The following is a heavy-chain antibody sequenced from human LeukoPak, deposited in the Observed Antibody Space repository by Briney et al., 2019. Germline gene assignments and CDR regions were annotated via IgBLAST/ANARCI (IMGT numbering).Heavy chain of an antibody. J-gene: IGHJ4*02. Sequence: SVKVSCKASGYTFTGYYMHWVRQAPGQGLEWMGWINPNSGGTNYAQKFQGRVTMTRDTSISTAYMELSRLRSDDTAVYYCARGPAIAVAGTTYFDYWGQGTLVTVSS. CDR1: GYTFTGYY. V-gene: IGHV1-2*02. CDR2: INPNSGGT. CDR3: ARGPAIAVAGTTYFDY. D-gene: IGHD6-19*01.